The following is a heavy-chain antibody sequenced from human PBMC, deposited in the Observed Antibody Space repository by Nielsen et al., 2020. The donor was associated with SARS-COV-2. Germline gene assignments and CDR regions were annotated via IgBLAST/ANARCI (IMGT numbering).Heavy chain of an antibody. Sequence: GGSLRLSCAASGFTFSSYGMHWVRQAPGKGLEWVAVISYDGSNKYYADSVKGRFTISRDNAKNSLYLQMNSLRAEDTAVYYCASGRWLQLEAFDIWGQGTMVTVSS. CDR1: GFTFSSYG. CDR2: ISYDGSNK. J-gene: IGHJ3*02. CDR3: ASGRWLQLEAFDI. D-gene: IGHD5-24*01. V-gene: IGHV3-30*03.